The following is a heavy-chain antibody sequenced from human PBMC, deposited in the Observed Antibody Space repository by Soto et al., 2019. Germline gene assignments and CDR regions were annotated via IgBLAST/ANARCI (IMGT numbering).Heavy chain of an antibody. CDR3: ARDRSNSPDYFDY. D-gene: IGHD6-6*01. V-gene: IGHV4-30-4*01. J-gene: IGHJ4*02. CDR1: GGSISSDDYY. Sequence: SETLSLTCTVSGGSISSDDYYWSWIRQPPGKGLEWIGYIYYNGRTDYNPSLKSRVIISIDTSKNQFSLNLNSVSAADTAVYYCARDRSNSPDYFDYWGQGTVVTVSS. CDR2: IYYNGRT.